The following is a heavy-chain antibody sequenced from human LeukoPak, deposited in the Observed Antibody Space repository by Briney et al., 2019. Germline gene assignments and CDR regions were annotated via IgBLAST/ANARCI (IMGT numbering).Heavy chain of an antibody. CDR3: ARVEARAARPYYFDY. J-gene: IGHJ4*02. CDR2: IYPGDSDT. D-gene: IGHD6-6*01. CDR1: GYSFTSYW. V-gene: IGHV5-51*01. Sequence: GGSLKISCKGSGYSFTSYWIGWVRQMPGKGLEWMGIIYPGDSDTRYGPSFQGQVTISADKSISTAYLQWSSLKASDTAMYYCARVEARAARPYYFDYWGQGTLVTVSS.